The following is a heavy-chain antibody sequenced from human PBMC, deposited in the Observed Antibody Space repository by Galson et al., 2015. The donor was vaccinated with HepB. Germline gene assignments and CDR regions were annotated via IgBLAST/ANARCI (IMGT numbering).Heavy chain of an antibody. Sequence: CAISGDSVSSNSAAWSWIRQSPSRGLEWPGRTYYRSKWYNDYAVSVKSRITINPDTSKNQFSLQLNSVTPEDTAVYYCARDQGWFDPWGQGTLVTVSS. J-gene: IGHJ5*02. CDR3: ARDQGWFDP. V-gene: IGHV6-1*01. CDR1: GDSVSSNSAA. CDR2: TYYRSKWYN.